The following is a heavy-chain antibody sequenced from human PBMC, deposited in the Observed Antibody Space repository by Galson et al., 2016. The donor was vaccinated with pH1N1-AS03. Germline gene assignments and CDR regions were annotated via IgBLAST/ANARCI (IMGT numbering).Heavy chain of an antibody. V-gene: IGHV3-64*02. CDR3: AREAEHYYYALDV. J-gene: IGHJ6*02. Sequence: SLRLSCAASGFTFSSYSIHWVRQAPGKGLEYVSAISSDGDTYYTDSVKGRFTISRDKSKNTVYLQMGSLGPEDVAVYYCAREAEHYYYALDVWGQGTTVTVSS. CDR2: ISSDGDT. CDR1: GFTFSSYS.